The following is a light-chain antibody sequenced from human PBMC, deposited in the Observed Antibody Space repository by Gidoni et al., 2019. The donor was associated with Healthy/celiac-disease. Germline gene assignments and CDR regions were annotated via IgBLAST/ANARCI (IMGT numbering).Light chain of an antibody. CDR3: QAWDSRTVV. CDR2: QDS. J-gene: IGLJ2*01. V-gene: IGLV3-1*01. CDR1: KLGDKY. Sequence: SYELTQPPSVSVSPGQTASITCSGDKLGDKYACWYQKKPGQSPVLVIYQDSKRPSGIPARFSGSNSGHTATLTISGTQAMDEAAYYCQAWDSRTVVFGGGTKLTVL.